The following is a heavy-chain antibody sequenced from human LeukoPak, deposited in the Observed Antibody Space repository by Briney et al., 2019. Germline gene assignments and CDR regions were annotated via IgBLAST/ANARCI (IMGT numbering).Heavy chain of an antibody. CDR1: GFXVSSNF. J-gene: IGHJ4*02. CDR3: ARSIAARYFDY. Sequence: GGSLRLSCAASGFXVSSNFMSWVRQAPGKGLEWVSVIYSGGRTYYADSVKGRFTISRDNSKNTLDLQMNSLRAEDTAVYYCARSIAARYFDYWGQGTLVTVSS. CDR2: IYSGGRT. D-gene: IGHD6-6*01. V-gene: IGHV3-66*01.